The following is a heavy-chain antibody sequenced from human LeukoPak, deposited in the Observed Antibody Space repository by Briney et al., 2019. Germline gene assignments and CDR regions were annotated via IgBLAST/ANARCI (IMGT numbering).Heavy chain of an antibody. Sequence: GGSLRLSCAASGFTYREHAMGWVRQAPGKGLEWVSSTSGSGGIAYYADSVKGRFTISRDNSKNMIFLQMISLRVEDSAVYYCAKTYGFQKGAFDVWGQGTMVAV. V-gene: IGHV3-23*01. CDR2: TSGSGGIA. D-gene: IGHD5-24*01. CDR1: GFTYREHA. CDR3: AKTYGFQKGAFDV. J-gene: IGHJ3*01.